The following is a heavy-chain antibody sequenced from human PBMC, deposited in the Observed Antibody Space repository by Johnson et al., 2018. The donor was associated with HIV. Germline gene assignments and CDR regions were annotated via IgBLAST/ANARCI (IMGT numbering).Heavy chain of an antibody. V-gene: IGHV3-7*01. CDR1: GFTFSSYA. CDR3: ARGMSSGPWAGGDAFDI. CDR2: IKEDGSDK. J-gene: IGHJ3*02. Sequence: VQLVESGGGVVQPGRSLRLSCAASGFTFSSYAMHWVRQAPGKGLEWVANIKEDGSDKYYVDSVKGRFTISRDNVQNSLYLQMNSLSAEDTAVYYCARGMSSGPWAGGDAFDIWGQGTMVTVTS. D-gene: IGHD3-22*01.